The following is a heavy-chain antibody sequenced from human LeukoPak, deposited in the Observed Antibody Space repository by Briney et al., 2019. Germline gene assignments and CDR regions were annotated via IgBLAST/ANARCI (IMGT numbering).Heavy chain of an antibody. CDR2: ISAYNGNT. V-gene: IGHV1-18*01. Sequence: GASVKVSCKASGYTFTSYGISWVRQAPGQGLEWMGWISAYNGNTNYAQKLQGRVTMTTDTSTSTAYMELRSLRSDDTAVYYCVRDLKWLRPNWFDPWGQGTLVTVSS. CDR1: GYTFTSYG. D-gene: IGHD5-12*01. J-gene: IGHJ5*02. CDR3: VRDLKWLRPNWFDP.